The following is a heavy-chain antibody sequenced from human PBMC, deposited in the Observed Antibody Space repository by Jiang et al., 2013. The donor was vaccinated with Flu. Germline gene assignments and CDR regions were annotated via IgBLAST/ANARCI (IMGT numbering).Heavy chain of an antibody. Sequence: DPSDSYTNYSPSFQGHVTISADKSISTAYLQWSSLKASDTAMYYCARNYYYYYYMDVWGKGTTVTVSS. CDR2: DPSDSYT. V-gene: IGHV5-10-1*01. CDR3: ARNYYYYYYMDV. J-gene: IGHJ6*03.